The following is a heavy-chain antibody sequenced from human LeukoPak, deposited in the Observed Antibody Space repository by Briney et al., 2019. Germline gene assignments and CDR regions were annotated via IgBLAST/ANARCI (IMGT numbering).Heavy chain of an antibody. J-gene: IGHJ4*02. Sequence: ASVKVSCKASGYTFTTYYMHWVRQAPGQGLEWMGRINPNSGGTNYAQKFQGRVTMTRDTSISTVYMELSRLRSDDTAVYYCARVGYYESSGYYEYWGQGTLVTVSS. D-gene: IGHD3-22*01. CDR2: INPNSGGT. CDR3: ARVGYYESSGYYEY. CDR1: GYTFTTYY. V-gene: IGHV1-2*06.